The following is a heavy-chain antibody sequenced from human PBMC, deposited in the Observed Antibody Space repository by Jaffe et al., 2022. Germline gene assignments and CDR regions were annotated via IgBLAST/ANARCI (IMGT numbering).Heavy chain of an antibody. CDR2: ISSSSSYI. V-gene: IGHV3-21*01. J-gene: IGHJ4*02. CDR1: GFTFSSYS. CDR3: ARADCSSTSCQTPFDY. D-gene: IGHD2-2*01. Sequence: EVQLVESGGGLVKPGGSLRLSCAASGFTFSSYSMNWVRQAPGKGLEWVSSISSSSSYIYYADSVKGRFTISRDNAKNSLYLQMNSLRAEDTAVYYCARADCSSTSCQTPFDYWGQGTLVTVSS.